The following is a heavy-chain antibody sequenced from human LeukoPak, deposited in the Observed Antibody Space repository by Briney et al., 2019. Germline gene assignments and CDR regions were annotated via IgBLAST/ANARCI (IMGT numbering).Heavy chain of an antibody. CDR1: GFTFSSYS. CDR3: ARDRYGSGSYYYFDY. CDR2: ISSSSSTI. D-gene: IGHD3-10*01. V-gene: IGHV3-48*01. Sequence: GGSLRLSCAAFGFTFSSYSMNWVRQAPGKGLEWVSYISSSSSTIYYADSVKGRFTISRDNAKNSLYLQMNSLRAEGTAVYYCARDRYGSGSYYYFDYWGQGTLVTVSS. J-gene: IGHJ4*02.